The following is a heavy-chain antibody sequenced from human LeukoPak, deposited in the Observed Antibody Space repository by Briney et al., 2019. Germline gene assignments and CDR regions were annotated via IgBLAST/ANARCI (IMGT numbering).Heavy chain of an antibody. CDR2: ISRGGSSK. Sequence: PGGSLRLSCAASGFTVSSNYMSWVRQAPGKGLEWVSSISRGGSSKYSADSVKGRFTISRDNTKNSLDLQMDSLRAEDTAVYYCARDQFLDYWGQGTLVTVSS. V-gene: IGHV3-11*01. CDR1: GFTVSSNY. J-gene: IGHJ4*02. CDR3: ARDQFLDY.